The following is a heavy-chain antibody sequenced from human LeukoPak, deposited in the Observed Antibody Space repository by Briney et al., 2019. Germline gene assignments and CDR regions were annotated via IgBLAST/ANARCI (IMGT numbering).Heavy chain of an antibody. CDR3: ARESRYSGSYSH. Sequence: SETLSLTCTVSGGSISSYYWSWIRQPPGKGLEWIGYIYYSGSTNCNPSLKSRVTISVDTSKNQFSLKLSSVTAADTAVYYCARESRYSGSYSHWGQGTMVTVSS. V-gene: IGHV4-59*01. CDR2: IYYSGST. CDR1: GGSISSYY. D-gene: IGHD1-26*01. J-gene: IGHJ3*01.